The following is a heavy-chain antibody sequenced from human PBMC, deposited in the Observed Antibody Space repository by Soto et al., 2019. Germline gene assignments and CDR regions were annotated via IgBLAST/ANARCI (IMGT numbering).Heavy chain of an antibody. CDR2: ISFDGNNQ. CDR1: GFTFSRNA. V-gene: IGHV3-30-3*01. Sequence: LRLSCEASGFTFSRNAMHWVRQAPGKGLEWVAVISFDGNNQYYTDSVKGRFTISRDNSKNTLDLQMNSLRREDTAVYYCARDREYSGFYYGMDVWGQGTTVTVSS. CDR3: ARDREYSGFYYGMDV. J-gene: IGHJ6*02. D-gene: IGHD5-12*01.